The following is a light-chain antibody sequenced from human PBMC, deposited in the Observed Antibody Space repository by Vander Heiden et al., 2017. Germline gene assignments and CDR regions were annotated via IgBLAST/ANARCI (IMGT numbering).Light chain of an antibody. CDR1: SSNIGAGYG. V-gene: IGLV1-40*01. J-gene: IGLJ2*01. CDR3: QSYDSSMSVV. Sequence: QSVLTQPPSVSGAPGQRIIISCTGRSSNIGAGYGVHWYQQLPGTAHKLLIYGNTNRPAGVPDRFSGAKSGTAASLAITGLQAEDEADYYCQSYDSSMSVVFGGGTKLTVL. CDR2: GNT.